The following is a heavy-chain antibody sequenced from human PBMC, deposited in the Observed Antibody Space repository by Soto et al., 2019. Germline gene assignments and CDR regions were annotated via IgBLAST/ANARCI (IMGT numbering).Heavy chain of an antibody. V-gene: IGHV3-7*01. CDR1: GFTFSSYW. Sequence: GGSLRLSCAASGFTFSSYWMSWVRQARGNGLEWVANIKQDGSEKYYVDSVKGRFTTSRDNAKNSLYLQMNSLRAEDTAVYYCARDKRAGYSSSWPYYYGMDVWGQGTTVTV. D-gene: IGHD6-13*01. CDR2: IKQDGSEK. J-gene: IGHJ6*02. CDR3: ARDKRAGYSSSWPYYYGMDV.